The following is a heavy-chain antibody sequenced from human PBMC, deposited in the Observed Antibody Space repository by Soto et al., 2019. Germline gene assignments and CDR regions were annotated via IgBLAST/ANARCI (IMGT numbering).Heavy chain of an antibody. J-gene: IGHJ4*02. CDR1: GGSISSRNYY. CDR3: ARQYSAGWSHYFDY. Sequence: LSLTCTVSGGSISSRNYYWGWIRQPPGKGLEWIGSIYYSGSTYYNPSLKSRVTISVDTSKSQFSLKLDSVTAADTAVYYCARQYSAGWSHYFDYWGQGTLVTVSS. D-gene: IGHD6-19*01. V-gene: IGHV4-39*01. CDR2: IYYSGST.